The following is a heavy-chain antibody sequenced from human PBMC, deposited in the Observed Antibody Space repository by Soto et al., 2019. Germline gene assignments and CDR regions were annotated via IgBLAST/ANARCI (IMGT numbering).Heavy chain of an antibody. CDR3: ARSVKGSWQAYFDY. V-gene: IGHV4-31*11. D-gene: IGHD6-13*01. CDR2: IYDGGNT. Sequence: QVQLQESGPGLVKPSQTLSLTCAVSGGSISSGGYYWSWIRQHPGKGLEWIGYIYDGGNTYYNPSLRGRGIISVDPSKNQCSLKLSSVTAADTAVYYCARSVKGSWQAYFDYWGQGTLVTVSS. CDR1: GGSISSGGYY. J-gene: IGHJ4*02.